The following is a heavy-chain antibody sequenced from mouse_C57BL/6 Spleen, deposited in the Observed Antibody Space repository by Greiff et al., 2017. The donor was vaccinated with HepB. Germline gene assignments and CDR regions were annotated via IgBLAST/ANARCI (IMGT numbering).Heavy chain of an antibody. J-gene: IGHJ2*01. D-gene: IGHD2-2*01. V-gene: IGHV5-9-1*02. CDR2: ISSGGDYI. CDR1: GFTFSSYA. Sequence: EVNVVESGEGLVKPGGSLKLSCAASGFTFSSYAMSWVRQTPEKRLEWVAYISSGGDYIYYADTVKGRFTISRDNARNTLYLQMSSLKSEDTAMYYCTRDREDGYDYFDYWGQGTTLTVSS. CDR3: TRDREDGYDYFDY.